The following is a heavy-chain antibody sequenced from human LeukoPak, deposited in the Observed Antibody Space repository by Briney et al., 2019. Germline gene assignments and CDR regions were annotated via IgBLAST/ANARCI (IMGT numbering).Heavy chain of an antibody. D-gene: IGHD3-22*01. V-gene: IGHV3-23*01. J-gene: IGHJ4*02. CDR1: GFTFSTYA. CDR2: ISGSGGST. CDR3: AKDRAYYSDSSGYYLVRAYDY. Sequence: GGSLRLSCAASGFTFSTYAMSWVRQAPGKGLEWVSGISGSGGSTFYADSVKGRFTISIDNSKNTLYLQMNSLRAEDTAVYYCAKDRAYYSDSSGYYLVRAYDYWGQGTLVTVSS.